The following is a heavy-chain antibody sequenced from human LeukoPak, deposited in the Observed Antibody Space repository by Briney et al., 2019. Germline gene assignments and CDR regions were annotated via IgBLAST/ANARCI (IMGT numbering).Heavy chain of an antibody. CDR2: IIPIFGIA. CDR3: ARDIVVVPAAIQKYYYGMDV. J-gene: IGHJ6*02. CDR1: GGTFGSYA. V-gene: IGHV1-69*04. D-gene: IGHD2-2*01. Sequence: GASVTVSCKASGGTFGSYAISWVRQAPGQGLEWMGRIIPIFGIANYAQKFQGRVTITADKSTSTAYMELSSLRSEDTAVYYCARDIVVVPAAIQKYYYGMDVWGQGTTVTVSS.